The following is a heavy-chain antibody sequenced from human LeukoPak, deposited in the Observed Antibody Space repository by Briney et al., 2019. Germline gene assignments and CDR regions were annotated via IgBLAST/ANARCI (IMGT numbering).Heavy chain of an antibody. D-gene: IGHD6-6*01. V-gene: IGHV1-2*02. CDR3: ARAGKIAARPEYFQH. Sequence: ASVKVSCKASGYTFTGCYMHWVRQAPGQGLEWMGWINPKSGATNHAQKFQDRVTMTSDTSISSISTVYMELSRLRSDDTAVYYCARAGKIAARPEYFQHWGQGTLVTVSS. J-gene: IGHJ1*01. CDR1: GYTFTGCY. CDR2: INPKSGAT.